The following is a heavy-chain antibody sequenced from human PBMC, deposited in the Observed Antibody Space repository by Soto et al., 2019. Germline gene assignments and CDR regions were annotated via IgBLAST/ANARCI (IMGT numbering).Heavy chain of an antibody. CDR2: IYWDDDK. CDR1: VFSLSSVGVG. CDR3: AHTLDWGEGRVDY. J-gene: IGHJ4*02. D-gene: IGHD7-27*01. Sequence: QITLKESGPTLVKPTQTLTLTCSFSVFSLSSVGVGVGWIRQPPGKALEWLSLIYWDDDKRYSPSLKSRLTSSKAPSKNQGVLTMTKSDPVDTATYYCAHTLDWGEGRVDYWRPGTLVTVSS. V-gene: IGHV2-5*02.